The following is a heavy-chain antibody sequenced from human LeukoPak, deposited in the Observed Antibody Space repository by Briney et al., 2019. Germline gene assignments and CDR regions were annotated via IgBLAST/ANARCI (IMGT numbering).Heavy chain of an antibody. J-gene: IGHJ6*03. Sequence: SETLSLTCTVSSGSISSYYWSWIRQPPGKGLEWIGYIYYSGSTNYNPSLKSRVTISVDTSKNQFSLKLSSVTAADTAVYYCARMGGSSSYYYYMDVWGKGTTVTVSS. CDR2: IYYSGST. CDR3: ARMGGSSSYYYYMDV. V-gene: IGHV4-59*01. D-gene: IGHD6-6*01. CDR1: SGSISSYY.